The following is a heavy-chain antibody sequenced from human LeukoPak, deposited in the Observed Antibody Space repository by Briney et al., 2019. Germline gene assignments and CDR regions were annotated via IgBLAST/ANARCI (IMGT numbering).Heavy chain of an antibody. J-gene: IGHJ4*02. CDR2: IYSDGSR. D-gene: IGHD6-19*01. CDR1: GFTVSRNY. V-gene: IGHV3-66*01. Sequence: GGSLRLSCAASGFTVSRNYMSWVRQAPGKGLEWFSVIYSDGSRYYADSVKDRFTISRDNAKNTMYLQMNSLRAEDTAVYYCARDSDNSSGAYWGQGTLVTVSS. CDR3: ARDSDNSSGAY.